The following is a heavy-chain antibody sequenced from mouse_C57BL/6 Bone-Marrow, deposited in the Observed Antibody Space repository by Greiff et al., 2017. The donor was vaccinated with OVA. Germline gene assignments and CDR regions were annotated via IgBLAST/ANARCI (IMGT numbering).Heavy chain of an antibody. J-gene: IGHJ1*03. V-gene: IGHV14-3*01. CDR1: GFNIKNTY. CDR2: IDPANGNT. CDR3: ARGASSYWYFDV. D-gene: IGHD6-2*01. Sequence: EVKLMESVAELVRPGASVKLSCTASGFNIKNTYMHWVKQRPEQGLEWIGRIDPANGNTKYAPKFPGQATITADTSSNTAYLQLSSLTSEDTAIYYCARGASSYWYFDVWGTGTTVTVSS.